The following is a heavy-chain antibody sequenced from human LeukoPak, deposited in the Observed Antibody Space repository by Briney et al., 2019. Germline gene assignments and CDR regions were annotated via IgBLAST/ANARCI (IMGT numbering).Heavy chain of an antibody. CDR2: ISSDESNK. D-gene: IGHD5-12*01. J-gene: IGHJ4*02. Sequence: PGGSLRLSCAASGFTFSRFGMHWVRQAPGKGLEWVAVISSDESNKFYADSVKGRFTILRDNSQNTVSLQINRLRPEDTAVYYCAKVRVFHVDVVAAPFDSWGQGTLVIVSS. CDR3: AKVRVFHVDVVAAPFDS. CDR1: GFTFSRFG. V-gene: IGHV3-30*18.